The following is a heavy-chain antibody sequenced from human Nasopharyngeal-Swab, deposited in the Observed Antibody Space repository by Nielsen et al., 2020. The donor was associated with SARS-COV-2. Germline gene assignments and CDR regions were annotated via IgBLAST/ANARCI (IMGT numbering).Heavy chain of an antibody. V-gene: IGHV1-69*04. Sequence: SVKVSCKASGGTFTNYGITWVRQAPGQGLEWIGRIIPILGKANNARKFQGRVTITADKSTSTVYMELSSLRSEDTAVYYCARAGRGYSNGENDGFHYMDVWGRGTAVAVSS. J-gene: IGHJ6*03. CDR2: IIPILGKA. CDR1: GGTFTNYG. CDR3: ARAGRGYSNGENDGFHYMDV. D-gene: IGHD5-12*01.